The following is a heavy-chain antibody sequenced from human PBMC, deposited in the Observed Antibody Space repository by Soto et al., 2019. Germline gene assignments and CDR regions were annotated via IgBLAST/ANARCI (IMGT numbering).Heavy chain of an antibody. CDR1: GYTFSAYT. J-gene: IGHJ3*02. CDR3: ARDTETLGPRANDALDI. Sequence: QAQLVQSGAEMKKPGASVKVSCKATGYTFSAYTMNWVRQAPGPRLEWMGWINAGSGNTKYSQNFQGRVSITRDTSASTVYMELTGLTSEDTAVYYCARDTETLGPRANDALDIWGQGTMVTVSS. D-gene: IGHD3-3*02. V-gene: IGHV1-3*01. CDR2: INAGSGNT.